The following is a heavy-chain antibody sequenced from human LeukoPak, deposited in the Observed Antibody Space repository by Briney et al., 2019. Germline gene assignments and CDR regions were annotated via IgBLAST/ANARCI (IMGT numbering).Heavy chain of an antibody. CDR3: ARARDGAGYCSSTSCHYYFDY. CDR1: GGTFSSYA. CDR2: IIPIFGIA. V-gene: IGHV1-69*04. J-gene: IGHJ4*02. D-gene: IGHD2-2*01. Sequence: ASVKVSCKASGGTFSSYAISWVRQAPGQGLEWMRRIIPIFGIANYAQKFQGRVTITADKSTSTAYMELSSLRSEDTAVYYCARARDGAGYCSSTSCHYYFDYWGQGTLVTVSS.